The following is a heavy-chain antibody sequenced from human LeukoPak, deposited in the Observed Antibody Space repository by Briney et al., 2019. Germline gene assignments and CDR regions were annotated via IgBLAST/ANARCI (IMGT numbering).Heavy chain of an antibody. CDR3: ARDRDYYGSGSLSPDY. CDR1: GGSFSGYY. J-gene: IGHJ4*02. Sequence: PSETLSLTCAVYGGSFSGYYWSWIRQPPGKGLEWIGEINHSGSTNYNPSLKSRVTISVDTSKNQFSLKLSSVTAADTAVYYCARDRDYYGSGSLSPDYWGQGTLVTVSS. D-gene: IGHD3-10*01. CDR2: INHSGST. V-gene: IGHV4-34*01.